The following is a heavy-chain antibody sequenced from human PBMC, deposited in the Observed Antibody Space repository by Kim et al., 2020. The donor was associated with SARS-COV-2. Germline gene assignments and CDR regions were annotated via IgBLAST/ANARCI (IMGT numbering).Heavy chain of an antibody. CDR3: AKGLVVGATWYALDL. V-gene: IGHV3-30*18. CDR1: GFNFNTYG. Sequence: GGSLRLSCAASGFNFNTYGMHWVCQAPGKGLEWVTGISYDGIYKYYGDSVKGRFTVSRDNSKNTLFLQMNSLRAEDSAVYYCAKGLVVGATWYALDLWGQGTMVTVSS. CDR2: ISYDGIYK. J-gene: IGHJ3*01. D-gene: IGHD1-26*01.